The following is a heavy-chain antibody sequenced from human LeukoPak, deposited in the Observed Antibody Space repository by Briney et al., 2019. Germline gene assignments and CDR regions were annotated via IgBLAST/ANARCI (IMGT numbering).Heavy chain of an antibody. Sequence: PSETLSLTCTVSGGSISSSSYYWGWIRQPPGKGLEWIGSIYYSGSTYYNPSLKSRVTISVDTSKNQFSLKLSSVTAADTAVYYCARRSGSYPPRYFDLWGRGTLVTDSS. J-gene: IGHJ2*01. V-gene: IGHV4-39*01. CDR3: ARRSGSYPPRYFDL. CDR2: IYYSGST. CDR1: GGSISSSSYY. D-gene: IGHD1-26*01.